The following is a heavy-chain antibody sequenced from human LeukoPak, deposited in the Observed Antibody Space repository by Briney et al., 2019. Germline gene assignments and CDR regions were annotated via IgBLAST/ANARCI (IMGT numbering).Heavy chain of an antibody. Sequence: GGSLRLSCAASGFTFSSYAMSWVRQAPGKGLEWVSAISGSGGSTYYADSVKGRFTISRDNSKNTLYLQMNSLRAEDTAVYYCAKETTVTSYYYYYYGMDVWGQGTTVTVSS. CDR3: AKETTVTSYYYYYYGMDV. CDR2: ISGSGGST. CDR1: GFTFSSYA. V-gene: IGHV3-23*01. D-gene: IGHD4-17*01. J-gene: IGHJ6*02.